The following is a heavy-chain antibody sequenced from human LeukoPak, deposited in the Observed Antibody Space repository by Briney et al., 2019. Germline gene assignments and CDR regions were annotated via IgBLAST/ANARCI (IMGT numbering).Heavy chain of an antibody. CDR1: GDSVSSNSAA. CDR2: TYYRSKWYN. Sequence: SQTLSLTCAISGDSVSSNSAAWNWIRQSPSRGLEWLGRTYYRSKWYNDYAVSVESRITINPDTSKNQFSLQLNSVTPEDTAVYYCALHSGSYFSYGMDVWGQGTTVTVSS. D-gene: IGHD1-26*01. CDR3: ALHSGSYFSYGMDV. J-gene: IGHJ6*02. V-gene: IGHV6-1*01.